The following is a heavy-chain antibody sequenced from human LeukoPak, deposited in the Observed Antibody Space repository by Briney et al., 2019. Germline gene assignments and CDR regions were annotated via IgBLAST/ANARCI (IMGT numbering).Heavy chain of an antibody. CDR3: ARARPGEWSLGIAAAGPYYMDV. CDR2: ISYDGSNK. Sequence: GGSLRLSCAASGFTFSSYGMHWVRQAPGKGLEWVAVISYDGSNKYYADSVKGRFTISRDNSKNTLYLQMNSLRAEDTAVYYCARARPGEWSLGIAAAGPYYMDVWGKGTTVTVSS. J-gene: IGHJ6*03. CDR1: GFTFSSYG. V-gene: IGHV3-30*03. D-gene: IGHD6-13*01.